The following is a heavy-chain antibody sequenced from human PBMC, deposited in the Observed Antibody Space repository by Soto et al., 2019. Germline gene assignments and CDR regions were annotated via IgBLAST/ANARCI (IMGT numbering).Heavy chain of an antibody. Sequence: ASVKVSCKVSGYTLTELSMHWVRQAPGKGLEWMGGFDPEDGETIYAQKFQGRVTMTEDTSTDTAYMELSSLRSEDTAVYYCATDVTGTGTFDYWGQGTLVTVSS. CDR1: GYTLTELS. CDR3: ATDVTGTGTFDY. J-gene: IGHJ4*02. V-gene: IGHV1-24*01. CDR2: FDPEDGET.